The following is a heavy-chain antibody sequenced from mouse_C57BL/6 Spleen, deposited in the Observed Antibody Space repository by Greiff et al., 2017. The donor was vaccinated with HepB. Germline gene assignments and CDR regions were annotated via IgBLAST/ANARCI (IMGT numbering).Heavy chain of an antibody. J-gene: IGHJ2*01. V-gene: IGHV5-4*01. D-gene: IGHD2-5*01. Sequence: EVQLVESGGGLVKPGGSLKLSCAASGFTFSSYAMSWVRQTPEKRLEWVATISDGGSYTYYPDIVKGRFTSSRDNAKNNLYLQMSHLKSEDTAMYYCARETSYYSNFDYWGQGTTLTVSS. CDR1: GFTFSSYA. CDR2: ISDGGSYT. CDR3: ARETSYYSNFDY.